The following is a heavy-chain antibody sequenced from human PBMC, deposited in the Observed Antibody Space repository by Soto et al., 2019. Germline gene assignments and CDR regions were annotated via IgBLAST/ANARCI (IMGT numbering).Heavy chain of an antibody. D-gene: IGHD3-10*01. J-gene: IGHJ6*02. Sequence: GESLKISCEGSGYSFVTHWIGWVRQMPGKGLEWIGIIYPYGSETTYSPAFQGHVTISADKSTNTAYLQWSSLKASDTAIYYCARISPSYPYFYYGMDVWGQGTTVTV. CDR3: ARISPSYPYFYYGMDV. V-gene: IGHV5-51*06. CDR2: IYPYGSET. CDR1: GYSFVTHW.